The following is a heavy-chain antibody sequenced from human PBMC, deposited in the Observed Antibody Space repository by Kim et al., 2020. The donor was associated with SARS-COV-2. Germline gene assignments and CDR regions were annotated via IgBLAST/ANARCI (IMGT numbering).Heavy chain of an antibody. CDR3: AKAGGYGSGSPYGMDV. J-gene: IGHJ6*02. D-gene: IGHD3-10*01. V-gene: IGHV3-9*01. CDR2: ISWNSGSI. CDR1: GFTFDDYA. Sequence: GGFLRLSCAASGFTFDDYAMHWVRQAPGKGLEWVSGISWNSGSIGYADSVKGRFTISRDNAKNSLYLQMNSLRAEDTALYYCAKAGGYGSGSPYGMDVWGQGTTVTVSS.